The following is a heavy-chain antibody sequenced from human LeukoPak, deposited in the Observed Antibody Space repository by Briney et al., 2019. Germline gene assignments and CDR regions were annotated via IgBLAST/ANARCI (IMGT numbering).Heavy chain of an antibody. CDR2: IYYSGST. J-gene: IGHJ4*02. D-gene: IGHD2-2*01. Sequence: PSETLSLTCTVSGASVSSGSYYWSWIRQPPGKGLEWIGYIYYSGSTNYNPSLKSRVTISVDTSKNQFSLKLSSVTAADTAVYYCAREDGTRFDYWGQGTLVTVSS. V-gene: IGHV4-61*01. CDR3: AREDGTRFDY. CDR1: GASVSSGSYY.